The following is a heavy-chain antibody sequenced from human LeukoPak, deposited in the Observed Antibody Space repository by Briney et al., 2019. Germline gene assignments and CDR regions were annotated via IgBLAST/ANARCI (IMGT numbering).Heavy chain of an antibody. J-gene: IGHJ4*02. V-gene: IGHV3-23*01. CDR3: AWRTWDSDY. Sequence: GGSLRLSCAASGFTFSSYAMSWVRQAPGKGLEWVAAISGSGGSTYYADSVKGRFTISRDNSKNTLYLQMDSLRAEDTAVYYCAWRTWDSDYWGQGTLVTVSS. CDR2: ISGSGGST. D-gene: IGHD1-7*01. CDR1: GFTFSSYA.